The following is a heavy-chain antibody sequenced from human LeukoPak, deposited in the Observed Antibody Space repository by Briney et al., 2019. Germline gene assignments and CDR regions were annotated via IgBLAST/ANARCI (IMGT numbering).Heavy chain of an antibody. V-gene: IGHV3-30-3*01. CDR2: ISYDGSNK. D-gene: IGHD2-2*01. CDR1: GFTFSSYA. Sequence: PGRSLRLSCAASGFTFSSYAMHRVRQAPGKGLEWVAVISYDGSNKYYADSVKGRFTISRDNSKYTLYLQMNSLRAEDTAVYYCARVAHLLCFDYWGQGTLVTVSS. J-gene: IGHJ4*02. CDR3: ARVAHLLCFDY.